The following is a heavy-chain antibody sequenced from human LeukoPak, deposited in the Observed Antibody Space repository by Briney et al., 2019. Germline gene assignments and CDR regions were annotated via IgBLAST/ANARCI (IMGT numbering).Heavy chain of an antibody. V-gene: IGHV4-59*01. CDR3: ARGYSSGRVDY. D-gene: IGHD6-19*01. Sequence: SETLSLTCTVSGASISSYYWTWIRQPPGKGLEWIGYMYYTGSTNYNPSLKSRVTISIDTSKSQFSLWLSSVTAADTAVYYCARGYSSGRVDYWGQGTLVTVSS. CDR2: MYYTGST. J-gene: IGHJ4*02. CDR1: GASISSYY.